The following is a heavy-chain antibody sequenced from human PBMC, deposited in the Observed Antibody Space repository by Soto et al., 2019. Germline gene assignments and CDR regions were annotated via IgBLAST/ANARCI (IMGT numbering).Heavy chain of an antibody. D-gene: IGHD6-19*01. CDR1: GFIVSSKF. CDR3: ATTIGCTPVS. J-gene: IGHJ5*02. CDR2: IYSGGST. Sequence: GGSLRLSCAVSGFIVSSKFMSWVRQAPGKGLEWVSGIYSGGSTYYADSVKGRFTISRDDSKNTLYLQVNTLRAEDTAIYYCATTIGCTPVSWGQATLVTVSS. V-gene: IGHV3-53*05.